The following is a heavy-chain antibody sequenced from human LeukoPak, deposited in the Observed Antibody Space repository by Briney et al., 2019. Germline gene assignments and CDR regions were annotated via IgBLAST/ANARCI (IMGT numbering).Heavy chain of an antibody. CDR1: GGSITSYY. CDR3: ARDFGPSRGFDY. J-gene: IGHJ4*02. D-gene: IGHD3-10*01. V-gene: IGHV4-59*01. CDR2: ISDSGST. Sequence: PSETMSLTCIVSGGSITSYYWSWLRQPPGKGLDWIAFISDSGSTYYNPSLKSRVTISLDTSKKQFSLKLTSVTAADTAVYYCARDFGPSRGFDYWGQGTLVTVSS.